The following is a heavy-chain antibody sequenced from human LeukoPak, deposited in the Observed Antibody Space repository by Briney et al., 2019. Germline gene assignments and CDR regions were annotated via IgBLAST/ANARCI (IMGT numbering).Heavy chain of an antibody. Sequence: PSETLSLTCTVSGGPISSFFWSWVRQPPGKGLEWIGSSYYSGSTYYTPSLKSRVTISVDTSKNQFSLKLSSVTAADTAVYYCARHENYYDSSGYLGALDYWGQGTLVTVSS. V-gene: IGHV4-59*05. CDR3: ARHENYYDSSGYLGALDY. CDR1: GGPISSFF. D-gene: IGHD3-22*01. CDR2: SYYSGST. J-gene: IGHJ4*02.